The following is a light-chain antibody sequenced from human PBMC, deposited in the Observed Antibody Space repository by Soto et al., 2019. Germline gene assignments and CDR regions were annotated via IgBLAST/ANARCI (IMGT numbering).Light chain of an antibody. CDR3: QQYGTSPPLT. CDR2: GAS. J-gene: IGKJ4*01. V-gene: IGKV3-20*01. Sequence: EIVLTQSPGTLSLSPGERAPLSCRASQSVSSNYLAWYQQKPGQAPRLLIYGASSRATGIPDRFSGSGSATDFTLTISRLEPEDFAVYYCQQYGTSPPLTFGGGTKVDIK. CDR1: QSVSSNY.